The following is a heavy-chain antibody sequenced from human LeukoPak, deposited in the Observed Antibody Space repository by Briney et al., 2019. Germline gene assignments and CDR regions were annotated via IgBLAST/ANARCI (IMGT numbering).Heavy chain of an antibody. D-gene: IGHD2-2*03. CDR2: INPNSGGT. J-gene: IGHJ4*02. CDR3: AREGEGGYCSSTSCYGLAP. CDR1: GYTFTGYY. Sequence: WASVTVSCKASGYTFTGYYMHWVRQAPGQGLEWMGWINPNSGGTNYAQKFQGRVTMTRDTSISTAYMELSRLRSDDTAVYYCAREGEGGYCSSTSCYGLAPWGQGTLVTVSS. V-gene: IGHV1-2*02.